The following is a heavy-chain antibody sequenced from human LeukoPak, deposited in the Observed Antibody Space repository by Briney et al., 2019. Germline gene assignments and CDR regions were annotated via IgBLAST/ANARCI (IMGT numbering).Heavy chain of an antibody. V-gene: IGHV4-31*03. CDR2: IYYSGST. CDR3: ARLKGGYSSNGVFDY. CDR1: GGSISSGVYY. D-gene: IGHD6-13*01. J-gene: IGHJ4*02. Sequence: PSQTLSLTCTVSGGSISSGVYYWGWIRQHPGKGLDWVGYIYYSGSTYYNPSLRSRVTTSVDTSENQFSLKLSSVTAADTAVYYCARLKGGYSSNGVFDYWGQGTLVTVSS.